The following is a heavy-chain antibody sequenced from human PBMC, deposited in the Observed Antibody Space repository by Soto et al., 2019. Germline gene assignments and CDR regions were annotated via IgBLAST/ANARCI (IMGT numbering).Heavy chain of an antibody. CDR1: GYTFTSYA. CDR3: ARGGDAKLFSPTVYYFDY. D-gene: IGHD2-21*01. J-gene: IGHJ4*02. CDR2: INAGNGNT. V-gene: IGHV1-3*01. Sequence: QVQLVQSGAEVKKPGASVKVSCKASGYTFTSYAMHWVRQAPGQRLEWMGWINAGNGNTKYSQKFQGRVTITRDTSASTAYMELSSLRSEDTAVYYCARGGDAKLFSPTVYYFDYWGQGTLVTVSS.